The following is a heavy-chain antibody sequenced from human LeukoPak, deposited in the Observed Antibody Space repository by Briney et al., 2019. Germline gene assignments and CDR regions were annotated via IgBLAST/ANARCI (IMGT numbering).Heavy chain of an antibody. J-gene: IGHJ4*02. Sequence: GGSLRLSCAASGFTFSSYWMHWVRQAPGKGLEWVSVMYPGGSTYYADSVTGRFTISRDNAKNTLYLQMNSLRAEDTAIYYCSRDLRGNRDYWGQGTLVTVSS. CDR2: MYPGGST. V-gene: IGHV3-74*01. CDR1: GFTFSSYW. CDR3: SRDLRGNRDY. D-gene: IGHD4-23*01.